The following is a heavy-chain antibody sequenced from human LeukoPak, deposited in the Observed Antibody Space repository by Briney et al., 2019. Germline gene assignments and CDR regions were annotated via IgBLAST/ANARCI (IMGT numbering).Heavy chain of an antibody. J-gene: IGHJ4*02. V-gene: IGHV3-23*01. CDR1: GSTFSSYA. Sequence: GGSLRLSCAASGSTFSSYAMSWVRQAPGKGLEWVSVISGSGDSTYYADSVKGRFTISRDNSKNTLYLQTNSLRAEDTAVYYCAKGSPRFDYWGQGTLVTVSS. CDR3: AKGSPRFDY. CDR2: ISGSGDST.